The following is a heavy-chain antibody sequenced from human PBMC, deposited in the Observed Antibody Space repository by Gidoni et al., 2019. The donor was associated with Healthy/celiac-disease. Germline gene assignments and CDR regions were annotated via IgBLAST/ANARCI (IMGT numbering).Heavy chain of an antibody. D-gene: IGHD3-10*01. CDR2: IWYDGSNK. CDR1: GFTFSSYG. J-gene: IGHJ4*02. V-gene: IGHV3-33*01. CDR3: ARDREGRFGLGN. Sequence: QVQLVESGGGVVQPGRSLRLSCAASGFTFSSYGMHWVRQAPGKGLEWVAVIWYDGSNKYYADSVKGRFTISRDNSKNTLYLQMNSLRAEDTAVYYCARDREGRFGLGNWGQGTLVTVSS.